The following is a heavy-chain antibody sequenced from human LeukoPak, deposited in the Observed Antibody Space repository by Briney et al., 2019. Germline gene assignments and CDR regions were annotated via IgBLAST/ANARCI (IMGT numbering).Heavy chain of an antibody. Sequence: PSETLSLTCTVSGGSISNSYWSWIRQPAGKGLEWIGRIYPTDITTYNPSLKSRVTISVDTSKNQFSLKLSSVTAADTAVYYCARDSYYYDSSGPNWFDPWGQGTLVTVSS. CDR3: ARDSYYYDSSGPNWFDP. CDR1: GGSISNSY. CDR2: IYPTDIT. V-gene: IGHV4-4*07. J-gene: IGHJ5*02. D-gene: IGHD3-22*01.